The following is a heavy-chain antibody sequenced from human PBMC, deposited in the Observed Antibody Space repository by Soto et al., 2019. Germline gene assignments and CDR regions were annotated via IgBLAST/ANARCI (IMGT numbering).Heavy chain of an antibody. CDR3: AKDRPDYYASGSYYKPNYFDY. J-gene: IGHJ4*02. V-gene: IGHV3-23*01. CDR1: GFTFNSYA. Sequence: GGSLRLSCAASGFTFNSYAMSWVRQAPGKGLEWVSGISGSGSSTYYADSVKGRFTISRDNSKNTLYLQMNSLRAEDTAVYYCAKDRPDYYASGSYYKPNYFDYWGQGTLVTVSS. D-gene: IGHD3-10*01. CDR2: ISGSGSST.